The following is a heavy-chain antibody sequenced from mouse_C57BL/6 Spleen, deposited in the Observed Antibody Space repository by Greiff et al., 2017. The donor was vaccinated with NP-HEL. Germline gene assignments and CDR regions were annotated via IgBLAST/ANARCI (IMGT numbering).Heavy chain of an antibody. CDR3: ARSGSNPWFAY. CDR2: IHPNSGST. J-gene: IGHJ3*01. CDR1: GYTFTSYW. V-gene: IGHV1-64*01. D-gene: IGHD2-5*01. Sequence: QVQLQQSGAELVKPGASVKLSCKASGYTFTSYWMHWVKQRPGQGLEWIGMIHPNSGSTNYNEKFKSKATLTVDKSSSTAYMQLSSLTSEDSAVYYCARSGSNPWFAYWGQGTLVTVSA.